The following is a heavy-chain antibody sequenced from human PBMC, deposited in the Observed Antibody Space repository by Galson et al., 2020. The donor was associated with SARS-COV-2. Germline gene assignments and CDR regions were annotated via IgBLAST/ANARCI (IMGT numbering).Heavy chain of an antibody. CDR2: LYYGGKT. D-gene: IGHD3-10*01. Sequence: ASETLSLTCTVPGGSINIYYWSWIRQPPGKGLEWIGFLYYGGKTNYNPSLKSRVTISVDTSKSQFSLTLSSVTAADTAVYYCARLPVVRGVDYWGQGILVTVSS. J-gene: IGHJ4*02. CDR1: GGSINIYY. CDR3: ARLPVVRGVDY. V-gene: IGHV4-59*01.